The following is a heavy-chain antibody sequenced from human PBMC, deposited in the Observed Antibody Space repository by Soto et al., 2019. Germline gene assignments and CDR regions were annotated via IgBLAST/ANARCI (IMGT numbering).Heavy chain of an antibody. CDR2: FRTSGDGGTT. CDR1: GFTFSSYS. Sequence: GGSLRLSCAASGFTFSSYSMSWIRQAPGKGLEWVSGFRTSGDGGTTYYADSVKGRFTISRDNSKNMLFLQMNSLRAEDTAIYYCAKKVNSGPGSQYFDYWGQGTLVTVSS. V-gene: IGHV3-23*01. CDR3: AKKVNSGPGSQYFDY. D-gene: IGHD3-10*01. J-gene: IGHJ4*02.